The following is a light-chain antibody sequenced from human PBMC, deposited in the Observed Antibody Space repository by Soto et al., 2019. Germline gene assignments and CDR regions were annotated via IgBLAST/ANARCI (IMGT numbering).Light chain of an antibody. J-gene: IGKJ1*01. CDR2: LTS. Sequence: EIVLTQSPATLSAFPGDRVTLSCRASQALNTRLAWYQHKPGQAPRLLIYLTSNRAAGVPARFSAWGSETDFTLTISDVEPEDFAVYYCHQRQSWPRTCGQGTKVEIK. CDR3: HQRQSWPRT. CDR1: QALNTR. V-gene: IGKV3-11*01.